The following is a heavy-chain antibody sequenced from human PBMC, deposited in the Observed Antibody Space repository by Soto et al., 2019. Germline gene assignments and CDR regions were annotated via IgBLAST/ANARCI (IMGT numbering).Heavy chain of an antibody. CDR1: GGSISSGGYY. Sequence: QVQLQESGPGLVKPSQTLSLTCTVSGGSISSGGYYWSWIRQHPGKGLEWIGYIYYSGSTYYNPSLKSRVTISVDTAKNQFSLKLSSVTAADTAVYYCARVRGGGYCSGGSCYGGGWFDPWGQGTLVTVSS. D-gene: IGHD2-15*01. CDR3: ARVRGGGYCSGGSCYGGGWFDP. V-gene: IGHV4-31*03. CDR2: IYYSGST. J-gene: IGHJ5*02.